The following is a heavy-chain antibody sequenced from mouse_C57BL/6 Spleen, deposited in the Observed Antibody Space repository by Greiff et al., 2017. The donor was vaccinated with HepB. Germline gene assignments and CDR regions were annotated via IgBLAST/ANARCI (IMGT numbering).Heavy chain of an antibody. CDR3: AREGAGTVVGEGLFYAIDY. CDR2: INPSNGGT. J-gene: IGHJ4*01. V-gene: IGHV1-53*01. Sequence: QVQLQQPGTELVKPGASVKLSCKASGYTFTSYWMLWVKQRPGQGLEWIGNINPSNGGTNYNEKFKSKATLTVDKSSSTADMQRSSLTSEDSAVYTCAREGAGTVVGEGLFYAIDYWGQGTSVTVSS. CDR1: GYTFTSYW. D-gene: IGHD1-1*01.